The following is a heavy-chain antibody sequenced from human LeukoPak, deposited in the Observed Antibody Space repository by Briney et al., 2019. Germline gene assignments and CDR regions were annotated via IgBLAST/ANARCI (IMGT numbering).Heavy chain of an antibody. J-gene: IGHJ4*02. CDR1: GYTFTSYY. CDR2: INPSGGST. Sequence: ASVKVSCKASGYTFTSYYMHWVRQAPGQGLEWMGIINPSGGSTSYAQKFQGRVTMTRDTSTSTVYMELSSLRSEDTAVYYCARVPLGPKIAAAGIGADYWGQGTLVTVSS. D-gene: IGHD6-13*01. CDR3: ARVPLGPKIAAAGIGADY. V-gene: IGHV1-46*01.